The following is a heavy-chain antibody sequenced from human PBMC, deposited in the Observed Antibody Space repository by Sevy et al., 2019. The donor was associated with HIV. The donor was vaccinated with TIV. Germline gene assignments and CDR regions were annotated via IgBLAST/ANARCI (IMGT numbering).Heavy chain of an antibody. Sequence: GGSLRLSCAASGFTFSSHYMSWVRQAPGKGLEWVANIKQDGSDKFYVESVKGGFTISRDNAKNSLFLQLSSLGAEDTAMYFCAREALYYYDSERHYDDAFDMWGPGTMVTVSS. CDR1: GFTFSSHY. V-gene: IGHV3-7*01. CDR3: AREALYYYDSERHYDDAFDM. D-gene: IGHD3-22*01. J-gene: IGHJ3*02. CDR2: IKQDGSDK.